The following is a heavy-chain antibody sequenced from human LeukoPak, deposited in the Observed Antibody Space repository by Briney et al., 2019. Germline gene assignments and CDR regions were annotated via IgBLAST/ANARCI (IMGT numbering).Heavy chain of an antibody. V-gene: IGHV4-39*01. Sequence: PSETLSLTCTVSGGSISSSSYYWGWIPQPPGKGLEWIGIICYSGSTYYNPSLKSRVTISVDTSKNQFSLKLSSVTAADTAVYYCARQIFEWPHPFYYYYYYIDVSGKGTTVTVSS. J-gene: IGHJ6*03. CDR3: ARQIFEWPHPFYYYYYYIDV. CDR2: ICYSGST. CDR1: GGSISSSSYY. D-gene: IGHD3-3*01.